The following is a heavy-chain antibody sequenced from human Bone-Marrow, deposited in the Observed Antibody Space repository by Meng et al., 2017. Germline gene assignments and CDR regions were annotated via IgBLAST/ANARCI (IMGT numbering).Heavy chain of an antibody. CDR1: GFTFSSYS. J-gene: IGHJ6*03. Sequence: GESLKISCAASGFTFSSYSMYWVRQGPGKGLEWVALISFDGSNKYYADSVKGRFTISRDNSKNTLYLQMNSLRAEDTAVHYCARDSTSWGWGYYMDVWGQGNMVNVAS. V-gene: IGHV3-30*04. CDR3: ARDSTSWGWGYYMDV. CDR2: ISFDGSNK. D-gene: IGHD2-2*01.